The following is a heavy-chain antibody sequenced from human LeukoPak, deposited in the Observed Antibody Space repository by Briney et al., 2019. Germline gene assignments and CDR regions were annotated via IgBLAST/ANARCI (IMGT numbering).Heavy chain of an antibody. CDR2: ISYDGSNK. V-gene: IGHV3-30*18. D-gene: IGHD2-21*01. CDR1: GFIFSSYG. Sequence: PGRSLRLSCAASGFIFSSYGMHWVRQAPGKGLEWVAVISYDGSNKYYADSVKGRFTIPRDNSKNTLYLQMNSLRAEDTAVYYCAKDMGESHGMDVWGQGTTVTVSS. CDR3: AKDMGESHGMDV. J-gene: IGHJ6*02.